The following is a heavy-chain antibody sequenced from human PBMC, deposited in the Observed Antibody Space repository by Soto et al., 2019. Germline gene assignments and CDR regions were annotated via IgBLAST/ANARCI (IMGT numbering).Heavy chain of an antibody. CDR3: ATERTVTTELDY. CDR2: FDPEDGET. CDR1: GYTLTELS. D-gene: IGHD4-4*01. Sequence: RASVEVSCKVSGYTLTELSMHWVRQAPGKGLEWMGGFDPEDGETIYAQKFQGRVTMTEDTSTDTAYMELSSLRSEDTAVYYCATERTVTTELDYWGQGTLVTVSS. V-gene: IGHV1-24*01. J-gene: IGHJ4*02.